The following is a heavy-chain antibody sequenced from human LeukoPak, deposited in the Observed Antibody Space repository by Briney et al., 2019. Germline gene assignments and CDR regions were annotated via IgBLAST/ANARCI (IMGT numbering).Heavy chain of an antibody. Sequence: QPGGSLSLSCAASGFTFSSYEMNWVRQAPGKGLEGVSYISSRGSSISYAASVKGRFTISRDNDKTSLYLQMNSLRAEDTAIYYCARSFRHWGQGTLVTVSS. J-gene: IGHJ4*02. CDR2: ISSRGSSI. CDR1: GFTFSSYE. D-gene: IGHD2-21*01. CDR3: ARSFRH. V-gene: IGHV3-48*03.